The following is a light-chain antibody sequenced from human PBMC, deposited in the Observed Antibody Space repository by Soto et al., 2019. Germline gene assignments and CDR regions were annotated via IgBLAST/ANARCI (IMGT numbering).Light chain of an antibody. CDR3: MQPLQSWT. CDR2: LGS. Sequence: DIVMTHSPLSLPVTPGEPASISCRSSQILLHSNGYNYLDWYLQKPGQSPQLLIYLGSNRASGVPDRFSGSGSGTDFTLKISRVEAEDVGVYYCMQPLQSWTFGQGTKVDIK. J-gene: IGKJ1*01. V-gene: IGKV2-28*01. CDR1: QILLHSNGYNY.